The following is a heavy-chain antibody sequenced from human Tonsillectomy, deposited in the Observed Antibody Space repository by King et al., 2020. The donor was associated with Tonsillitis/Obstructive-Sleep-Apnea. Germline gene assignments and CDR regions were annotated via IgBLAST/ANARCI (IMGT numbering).Heavy chain of an antibody. CDR2: IYSGGST. CDR1: GFTVSSNY. CDR3: GTVEYYYDSSGYYRDWFDP. Sequence: EVQLVESGGGLIQPGGSLRLSCAASGFTVSSNYMSWVRQAPGKGLEWVSVIYSGGSTYYADSVKGRFTISRDNSKNTQYLQMNSLRAEDTAVYYCGTVEYYYDSSGYYRDWFDPWGQGTLVTVPS. V-gene: IGHV3-53*01. J-gene: IGHJ5*02. D-gene: IGHD3-22*01.